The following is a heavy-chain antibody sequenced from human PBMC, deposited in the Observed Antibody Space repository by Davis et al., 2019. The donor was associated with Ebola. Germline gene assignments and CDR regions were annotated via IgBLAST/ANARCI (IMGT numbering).Heavy chain of an antibody. CDR3: AREAVQLWFRGRYYYGMDV. CDR1: GYTFTTYG. V-gene: IGHV1-18*01. J-gene: IGHJ6*02. Sequence: ASVKVSCKASGYTFTTYGISWLRQAPGQALERMGWISAYNGNTNYSQKLQGRVTMTTDTSTSTAYMELRSLRPDDTAVYYCAREAVQLWFRGRYYYGMDVWGQGTTVTVSS. D-gene: IGHD5-18*01. CDR2: ISAYNGNT.